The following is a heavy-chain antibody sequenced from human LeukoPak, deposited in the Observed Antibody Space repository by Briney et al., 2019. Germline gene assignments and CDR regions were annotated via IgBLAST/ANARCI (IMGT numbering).Heavy chain of an antibody. CDR1: GFTFSSYA. V-gene: IGHV3-64D*06. J-gene: IGHJ4*02. Sequence: GGSLRLSFSASGFTFSSYAMHWVRQAPGKGLEYVSAISSNGGSTYYADSVKGRFTISRDNSKNTLYLQMSSLRAEDTAVYYCVKGGSLIQLPYPFDYWGQGTLVTVSS. CDR2: ISSNGGST. CDR3: VKGGSLIQLPYPFDY. D-gene: IGHD5-18*01.